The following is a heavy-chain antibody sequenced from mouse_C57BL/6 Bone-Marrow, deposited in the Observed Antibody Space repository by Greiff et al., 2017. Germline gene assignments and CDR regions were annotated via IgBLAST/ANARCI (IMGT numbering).Heavy chain of an antibody. CDR3: ARRSNYVGHFDY. J-gene: IGHJ2*01. CDR2: IYPRDGST. V-gene: IGHV1-78*01. Sequence: VMLVESDAELVKPGASVKISCKVSGYTFTDHTIHWMKQRPEQGLEWIGYIYPRDGSTKYNEKFKGKATLTADKSSSTAYMQLNSLTSEDSAVYFCARRSNYVGHFDYWGQGTTLTVSS. D-gene: IGHD2-5*01. CDR1: GYTFTDHT.